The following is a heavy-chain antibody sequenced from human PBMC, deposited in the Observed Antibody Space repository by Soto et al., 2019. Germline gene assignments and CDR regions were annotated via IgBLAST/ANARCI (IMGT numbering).Heavy chain of an antibody. CDR1: VFTFVSYG. D-gene: IGHD6-13*01. Sequence: GESXRLSWSAAVFTFVSYGVHWVRHAPGKGRGWVAVISYDGSNKYYADSVKGRFTISRDNSKNTLYLQMNSLRAEDTAVYYCAKDTLGKQLVRGIFGPGYHSHGLDLRGPGTTVTV. V-gene: IGHV3-30*18. CDR2: ISYDGSNK. J-gene: IGHJ6*02. CDR3: AKDTLGKQLVRGIFGPGYHSHGLDL.